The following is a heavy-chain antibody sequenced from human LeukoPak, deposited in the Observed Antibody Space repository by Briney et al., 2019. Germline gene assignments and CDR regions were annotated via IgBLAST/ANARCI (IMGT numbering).Heavy chain of an antibody. D-gene: IGHD6-13*01. CDR3: ARDLGSSTDY. J-gene: IGHJ4*02. V-gene: IGHV3-48*02. CDR2: ISPSSTTI. Sequence: GGSLRLSCAASGFTFSSSIMNWVRQAPGKGLEWVSYISPSSTTIHYADSVKGRFTISRDNAKNSLYLQMNSLRDEDTAVYYRARDLGSSTDYWGQGTLVTVSS. CDR1: GFTFSSSI.